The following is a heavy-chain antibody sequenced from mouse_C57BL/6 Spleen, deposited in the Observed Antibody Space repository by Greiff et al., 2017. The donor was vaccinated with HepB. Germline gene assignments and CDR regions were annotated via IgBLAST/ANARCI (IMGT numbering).Heavy chain of an antibody. D-gene: IGHD1-1*01. CDR2: IRNKANNHAT. Sequence: EVKVEESGGGLVQPGGSMKLSCAASGFTFSDAWMDWVRQSPEKGLEWVAEIRNKANNHATYYAESVKGRFTISRDDSKSSVYLRMNSLRAEDTGIYYCTIREYYGSSYYAMDYWGQGTSVTVSS. V-gene: IGHV6-6*01. CDR1: GFTFSDAW. CDR3: TIREYYGSSYYAMDY. J-gene: IGHJ4*01.